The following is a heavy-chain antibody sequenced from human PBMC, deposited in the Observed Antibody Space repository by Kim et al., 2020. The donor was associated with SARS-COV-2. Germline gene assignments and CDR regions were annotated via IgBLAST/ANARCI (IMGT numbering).Heavy chain of an antibody. Sequence: HSGSANYHPALKSRVTISADTSNNQFSLKMNSVTAADTAIYYCARYDFWSRGTLVTVSS. J-gene: IGHJ4*02. CDR2: HSGSA. V-gene: IGHV4-34*13. CDR3: ARYDF. D-gene: IGHD3-3*01.